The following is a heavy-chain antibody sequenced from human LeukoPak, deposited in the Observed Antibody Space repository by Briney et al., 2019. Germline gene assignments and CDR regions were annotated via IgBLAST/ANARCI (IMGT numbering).Heavy chain of an antibody. V-gene: IGHV3-48*02. J-gene: IGHJ4*02. CDR3: ARVGYGSGSYPYDY. CDR2: ISSSSSTL. D-gene: IGHD3-10*01. CDR1: GFTFSSFS. Sequence: GGSLRLSCAASGFTFSSFSMNWVRQAPGKGLEWVSYISSSSSTLYYADSVEGRFTISRDNAKNSLYLQMNSLRDEDTAVYYCARVGYGSGSYPYDYWGQGTLVAVSS.